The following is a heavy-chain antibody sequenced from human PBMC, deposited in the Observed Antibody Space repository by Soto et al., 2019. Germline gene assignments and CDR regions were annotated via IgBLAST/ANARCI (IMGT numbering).Heavy chain of an antibody. Sequence: EVQLVESGGGLVQPGGSLRLSCAASGFSFSTYTMNWVRQAPGKGLERVSYIRTSGSTLYYPDSVQGRFTITRDNAKNSVYLQMNSLRDEDTAVYYCARDLDNNGWYFFYYWGQGALVTVSS. V-gene: IGHV3-48*02. CDR2: IRTSGSTL. D-gene: IGHD6-19*01. CDR1: GFSFSTYT. J-gene: IGHJ4*02. CDR3: ARDLDNNGWYFFYY.